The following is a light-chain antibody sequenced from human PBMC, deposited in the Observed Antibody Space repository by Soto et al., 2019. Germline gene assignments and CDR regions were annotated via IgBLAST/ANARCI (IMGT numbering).Light chain of an antibody. CDR2: EAS. Sequence: EIVMTQSPATLSVSPGERATLPCRASQTVSSSLAWYQQKPGQAPRLLIYEASNRATGIPARFSGSGSGADFTLTISRLDPEDFAVYYCQQYGSSPSFGQGTKVDIK. J-gene: IGKJ1*01. CDR3: QQYGSSPS. V-gene: IGKV3-20*01. CDR1: QTVSSS.